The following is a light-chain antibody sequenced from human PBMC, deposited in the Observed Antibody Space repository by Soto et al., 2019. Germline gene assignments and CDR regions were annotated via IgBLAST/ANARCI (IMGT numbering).Light chain of an antibody. Sequence: QSSLTQPRSVSGSPGQSVTISCTGTSSDVGGYNYVSWYQQHPGKAPKLMIFDVTKRPSGVPDRFSGSKSGNTASLTISGLQAEDEADYYCYSFAGSPLYVFGPGTKLTVL. CDR1: SSDVGGYNY. CDR2: DVT. J-gene: IGLJ1*01. V-gene: IGLV2-11*01. CDR3: YSFAGSPLYV.